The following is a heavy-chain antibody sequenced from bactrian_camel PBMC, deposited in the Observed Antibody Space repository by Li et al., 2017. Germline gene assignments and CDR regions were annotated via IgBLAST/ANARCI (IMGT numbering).Heavy chain of an antibody. CDR1: GFTFSSYY. J-gene: IGHJ4*01. Sequence: HVQLVESGGGLVQPGGSLRLSCAASGFTFSSYYMSWVRQAPGKGLEWVSSIYAEGGSTNFAADAVKGRFTISRDNAKTTMYLRMNSLKSEDTALYYCVLGVSASTWGQGTQVTVS. CDR3: VLGVSAST. CDR2: IYAEGGST. D-gene: IGHD5*01. V-gene: IGHV3-2*01.